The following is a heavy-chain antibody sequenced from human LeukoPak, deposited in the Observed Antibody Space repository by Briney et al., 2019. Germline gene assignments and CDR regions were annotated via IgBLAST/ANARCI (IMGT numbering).Heavy chain of an antibody. D-gene: IGHD3-22*01. V-gene: IGHV5-51*01. Sequence: GESLKISCKGSGYSFTSYWIGWVRQMPGKGLEWMGIIYPGDSDTRYSPSFQGQVTISADKSISTAYLQWSSLKASDTAMYYCARTPDSSGYYYAKSGAFDIWGQGTMVTVSS. CDR3: ARTPDSSGYYYAKSGAFDI. J-gene: IGHJ3*02. CDR2: IYPGDSDT. CDR1: GYSFTSYW.